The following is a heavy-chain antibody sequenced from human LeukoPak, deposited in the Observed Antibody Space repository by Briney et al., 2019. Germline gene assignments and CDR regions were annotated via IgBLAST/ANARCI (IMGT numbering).Heavy chain of an antibody. D-gene: IGHD5-18*01. V-gene: IGHV4-59*08. CDR1: GVSISSYY. J-gene: IGHJ4*02. CDR2: IYYSGST. CDR3: ARNERGTAMVTSFDY. Sequence: SETLSLTCTVSGVSISSYYWSWIRQPPGKGLEWIGYIYYSGSTNYNPSLKSRVTISVDTSKNQFSLKLSSVTAADTAVYYCARNERGTAMVTSFDYWGQGTLVTVSS.